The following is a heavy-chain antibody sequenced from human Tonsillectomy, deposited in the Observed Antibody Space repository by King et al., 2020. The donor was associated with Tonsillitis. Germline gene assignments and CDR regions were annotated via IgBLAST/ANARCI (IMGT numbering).Heavy chain of an antibody. CDR1: GFTFDDYA. V-gene: IGHV3-9*01. J-gene: IGHJ6*02. CDR2: ITWNSGSI. CDR3: GKDKMVRGGIYYYGMDV. Sequence: VQLVESGGGLVQPGRSLRLSCAASGFTFDDYAMHWVRQAPGKGLEWVSGITWNSGSIGYADSVKGRFTISRDNAENSLYLQMNGLRAEDTALYYCGKDKMVRGGIYYYGMDVWGQGTTVTVSS. D-gene: IGHD3-10*01.